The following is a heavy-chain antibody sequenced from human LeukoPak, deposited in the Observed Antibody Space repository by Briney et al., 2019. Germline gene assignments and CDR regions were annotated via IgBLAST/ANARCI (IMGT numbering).Heavy chain of an antibody. CDR1: GFTFSSYA. CDR3: ARDVLAAGATGTFDI. Sequence: GGSLRLSCAASGFTFSSYAMSWVRQAPGKGLEWVSVISGSGDNTYYADSVKGRLTISRDNSKNTLYLQMNSLRGEDTAVYYCARDVLAAGATGTFDIWGQGTMVTVSS. CDR2: ISGSGDNT. V-gene: IGHV3-23*01. D-gene: IGHD1-14*01. J-gene: IGHJ3*02.